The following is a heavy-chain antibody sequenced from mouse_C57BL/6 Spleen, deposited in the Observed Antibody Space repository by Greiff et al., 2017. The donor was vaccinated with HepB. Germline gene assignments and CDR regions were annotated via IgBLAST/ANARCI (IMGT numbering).Heavy chain of an antibody. Sequence: EVKVVESEGGLVQPGSSMKLSCTASGFTFSDYYMAWVRQVPEKGLEWVANINYDGSSTYYLDSLKSRFIISSDNAKNILYLQMSSLRSEDTATYYCAIERYSLAHYDAMDYWGQGTSVTVSS. D-gene: IGHD6-1*01. CDR2: INYDGSST. V-gene: IGHV5-16*01. J-gene: IGHJ4*01. CDR1: GFTFSDYY. CDR3: AIERYSLAHYDAMDY.